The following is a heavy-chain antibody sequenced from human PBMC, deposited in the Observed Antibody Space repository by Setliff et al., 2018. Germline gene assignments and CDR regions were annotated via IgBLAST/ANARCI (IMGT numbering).Heavy chain of an antibody. CDR2: VYDSWST. Sequence: SETLSLTCTVPGGSISSISYYWGWIRQPPGKGLEWIGTVYDSWSTNYNPSLKSRVTISLDTSKNQFSLSLTSVTAEDTAVYYCARMSGFQYIDVWDKGTTVTVSS. V-gene: IGHV4-39*07. CDR1: GGSISSISYY. J-gene: IGHJ6*03. D-gene: IGHD3-3*01. CDR3: ARMSGFQYIDV.